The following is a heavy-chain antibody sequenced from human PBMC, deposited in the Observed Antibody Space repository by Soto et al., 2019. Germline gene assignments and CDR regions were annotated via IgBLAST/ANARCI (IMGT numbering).Heavy chain of an antibody. CDR3: ARTEYCSSTSCYARNWFDP. CDR2: ISAYNGNT. J-gene: IGHJ5*02. D-gene: IGHD2-2*01. V-gene: IGHV1-18*01. CDR1: GYTFTSYG. Sequence: GASVKVSCKASGYTFTSYGISWVRQAPGQGLEWMGWISAYNGNTNYAQKLQGRVTMPTDTSTSTVYMELSSLRSEDTAVYYCARTEYCSSTSCYARNWFDPWGQGTLVTVSS.